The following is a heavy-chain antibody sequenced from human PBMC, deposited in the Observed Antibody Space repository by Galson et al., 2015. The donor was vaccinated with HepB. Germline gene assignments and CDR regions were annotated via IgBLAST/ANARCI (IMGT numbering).Heavy chain of an antibody. J-gene: IGHJ4*02. Sequence: SLRLSCAASEFTFSPYAMSWVRQTPGKGLEWVSGISGSGGSTSYADSVKGRFTISRDNSKNTLYLQMNSLRAEDTAIYYCAKEVDGWYFDHWGQGTLVTVSS. CDR1: EFTFSPYA. D-gene: IGHD4-17*01. CDR2: ISGSGGST. CDR3: AKEVDGWYFDH. V-gene: IGHV3-23*01.